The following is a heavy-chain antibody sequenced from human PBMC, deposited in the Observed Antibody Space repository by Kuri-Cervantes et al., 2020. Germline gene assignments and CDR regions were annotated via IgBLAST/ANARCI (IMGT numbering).Heavy chain of an antibody. Sequence: GESLKISFAASGFTFSGSAMHWVRQASGKGLEWVGRIRSKANSYATAYAASVKGRFTISRDDSKNTAYLQMNSLKTEDTAVYYCTGLNDYWGQGTLVTVSS. CDR2: IRSKANSYAT. CDR1: GFTFSGSA. V-gene: IGHV3-73*01. J-gene: IGHJ4*02. CDR3: TGLNDY.